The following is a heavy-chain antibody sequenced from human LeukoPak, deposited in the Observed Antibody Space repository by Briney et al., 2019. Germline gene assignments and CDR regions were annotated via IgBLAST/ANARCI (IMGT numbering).Heavy chain of an antibody. V-gene: IGHV3-23*01. D-gene: IGHD2-2*01. CDR2: IIGGAGGT. CDR3: THGSMYQLDY. CDR1: GFSFSSHG. Sequence: PGGSLRLSWAASGFSFSSHGMSWFRQAAGKGLEWVSGIIGGAGGTYYAASVKGRFTIFRDNSKNTLYLQMNSLRAEDTAVFYCTHGSMYQLDYWGQGTLVTVSS. J-gene: IGHJ4*02.